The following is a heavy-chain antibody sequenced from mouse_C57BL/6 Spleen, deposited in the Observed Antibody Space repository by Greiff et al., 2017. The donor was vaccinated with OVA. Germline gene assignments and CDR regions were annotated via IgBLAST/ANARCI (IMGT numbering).Heavy chain of an antibody. D-gene: IGHD1-1*01. CDR3: VRQDYGSSFFAY. J-gene: IGHJ3*01. CDR2: IRSKSNNYAT. CDR1: GFSFNTYA. V-gene: IGHV10-1*01. Sequence: EVMLVESGGGLVQPKGSLKLSCAASGFSFNTYAMNWVRQAPGKGLEWVARIRSKSNNYATYYDDSVKDRFTISRDDSESMLYLQMNNLKTEDTAMYYCVRQDYGSSFFAYWGQGTLVTVSA.